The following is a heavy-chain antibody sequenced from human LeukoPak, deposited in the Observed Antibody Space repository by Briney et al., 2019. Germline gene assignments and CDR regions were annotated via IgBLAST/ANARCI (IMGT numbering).Heavy chain of an antibody. CDR2: ISYDGSKK. V-gene: IGHV3-30-3*01. CDR3: ARDVSGSYSFDY. D-gene: IGHD1-26*01. CDR1: GFTFNNYG. J-gene: IGHJ4*02. Sequence: GGSLRLSCAAAGFTFNNYGMHWVRQAPGKGLEWVAVISYDGSKKYYADSVKGRFTTSRDNSQNTLYLQMNSLRAEETAVYYCARDVSGSYSFDYWGQGTLVTVSS.